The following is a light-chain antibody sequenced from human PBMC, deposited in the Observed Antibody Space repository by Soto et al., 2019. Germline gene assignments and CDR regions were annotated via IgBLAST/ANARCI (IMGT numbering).Light chain of an antibody. CDR1: NSNVGTNT. Sequence: QSVLTQPPSASATPGQRGTISCSGSNSNVGTNTVNWYQQVPGTAPRLLIYTNNQRPSGVPQRFSVSKTGTSASLAIGGLQSEDGADYYCAAWDDSLGAYVFGTGTKVTVL. J-gene: IGLJ1*01. CDR3: AAWDDSLGAYV. V-gene: IGLV1-44*01. CDR2: TNN.